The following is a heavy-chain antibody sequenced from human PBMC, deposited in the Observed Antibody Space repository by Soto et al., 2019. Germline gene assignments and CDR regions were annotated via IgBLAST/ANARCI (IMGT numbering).Heavy chain of an antibody. V-gene: IGHV1-2*02. D-gene: IGHD6-13*01. CDR1: GYTFTGYY. CDR2: INPNSGGT. J-gene: IGHJ6*02. Sequence: ASVKVSCKASGYTFTGYYMHWVRQAPGQGLEWMGWINPNSGGTNYAQKFQGRVTMTRDTSIGTAYMELSRLRSDDTAVYYCARRTKIAAAGYYYYGMDVWGQGTTVTVSS. CDR3: ARRTKIAAAGYYYYGMDV.